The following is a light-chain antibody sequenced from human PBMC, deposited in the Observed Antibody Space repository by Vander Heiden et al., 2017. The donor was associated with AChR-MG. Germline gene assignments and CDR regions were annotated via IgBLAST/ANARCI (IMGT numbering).Light chain of an antibody. V-gene: IGLV2-18*01. J-gene: IGLJ1*01. CDR2: EVS. CDR3: SLYTSSSTYV. Sequence: QSALTQPPSVSGSPGPSVTISCTGTSSDVGSYNRVSWYQQPPGTAPKLMIYEVSKRPSGVPDRFSGSKSGNTASLTISGLQAEDEADYYCSLYTSSSTYVFGTGTKVTVL. CDR1: SSDVGSYNR.